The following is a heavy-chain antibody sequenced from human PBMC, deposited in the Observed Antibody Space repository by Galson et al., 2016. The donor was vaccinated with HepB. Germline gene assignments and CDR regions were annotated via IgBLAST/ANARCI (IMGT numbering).Heavy chain of an antibody. V-gene: IGHV1-18*01. D-gene: IGHD2/OR15-2a*01. J-gene: IGHJ4*02. CDR1: GYTFTTSG. CDR3: ARDVQYRFDS. Sequence: SVKVFCKASGYTFTTSGISWVRQAPGQGLEWMGWISTYSGDTKYAQNFQGGLTLTTDSSTTTAYMELRSLRFDDTALYYCARDVQYRFDSWGQGTLVTVSS. CDR2: ISTYSGDT.